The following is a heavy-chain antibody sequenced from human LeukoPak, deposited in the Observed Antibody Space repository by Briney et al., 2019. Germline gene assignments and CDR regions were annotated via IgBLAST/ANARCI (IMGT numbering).Heavy chain of an antibody. J-gene: IGHJ5*02. CDR1: GYTFTGYY. V-gene: IGHV1-2*02. CDR3: ARPIFGVVISFDP. Sequence: ASVKVSCKASGYTFTGYYMHWVRQAPGQGLEWMGWNNPNSGGTNYAQKFQGRVTMTRDTSISTAYMELSRLRPDDTAVYYCARPIFGVVISFDPWGQGTLVTVSS. CDR2: NNPNSGGT. D-gene: IGHD3-3*01.